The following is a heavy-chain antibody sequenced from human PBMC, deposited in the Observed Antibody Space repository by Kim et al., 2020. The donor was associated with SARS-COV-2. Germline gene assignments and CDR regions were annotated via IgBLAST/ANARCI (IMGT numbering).Heavy chain of an antibody. CDR2: ISSSSSYI. CDR1: GFTFSSYS. CDR3: ARDPWPYCSGGSCYPTQFDY. D-gene: IGHD2-15*01. Sequence: RGSLRLSCAASGFTFSSYSMNWVRQAPGKGLEWVSSISSSSSYIYYADSVKGRFTISRDNAKNSLYLQMNSLRAEDTAVYYCARDPWPYCSGGSCYPTQFDYWGQGTLVTVSS. J-gene: IGHJ4*02. V-gene: IGHV3-21*01.